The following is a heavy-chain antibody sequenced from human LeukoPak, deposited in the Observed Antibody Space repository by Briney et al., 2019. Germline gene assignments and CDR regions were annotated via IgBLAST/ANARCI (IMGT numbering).Heavy chain of an antibody. CDR1: GYTFTDYY. V-gene: IGHV1-2*02. Sequence: ASVKVSCKASGYTFTDYYLHWVRQAPGQGLEWMGWINPNSGGTNYAQKFQARVTMTRETPISPAYMELSRRRSNDTAVYYWARLGSSSFDWGQETLVTVSS. CDR3: ARLGSSSFD. D-gene: IGHD6-6*01. J-gene: IGHJ4*02. CDR2: INPNSGGT.